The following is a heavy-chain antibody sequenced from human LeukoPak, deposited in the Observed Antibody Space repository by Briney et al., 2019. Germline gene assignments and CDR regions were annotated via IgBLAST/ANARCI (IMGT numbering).Heavy chain of an antibody. CDR1: GGSISSGGYS. CDR3: ARCIVVVPAFDP. D-gene: IGHD2-2*01. J-gene: IGHJ5*02. V-gene: IGHV4-39*01. Sequence: PSETLSLTCAVSGGSISSGGYSWSWIRQPPGKGLEWIGSIYYSGSTYYNPSLKSRVTISVDTSKNQFSLKLSSVTAADTAVYYCARCIVVVPAFDPWGQGTLVTVSS. CDR2: IYYSGST.